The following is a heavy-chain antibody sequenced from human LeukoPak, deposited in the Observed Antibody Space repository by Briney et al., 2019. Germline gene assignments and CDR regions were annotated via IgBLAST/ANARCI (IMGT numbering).Heavy chain of an antibody. V-gene: IGHV4-59*01. J-gene: IGHJ4*02. CDR3: ARGVYIAAAQYGY. D-gene: IGHD6-13*01. Sequence: SETLSLTCTVSGSSISSYYWSWIRQPPGKGLEWIGYIYYSGTTNYNPSLRSRVTISVDTSKNQFSLKLSSVTAADTAVYYCARGVYIAAAQYGYWGQGTLVTVSS. CDR2: IYYSGTT. CDR1: GSSISSYY.